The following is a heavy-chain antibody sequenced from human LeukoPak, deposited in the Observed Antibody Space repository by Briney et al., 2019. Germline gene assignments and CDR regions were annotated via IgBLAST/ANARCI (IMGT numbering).Heavy chain of an antibody. CDR3: AKENDFVY. Sequence: GSLRLSFAASGFTFTNYDMHWVRQAPGKGLEWVAVISYDGTNKYYADSVKGRFTISRDNSKSTLYLQMNSLRAEDTAVYYCAKENDFVYWGQGTLVTVSS. D-gene: IGHD3-3*01. CDR2: ISYDGTNK. J-gene: IGHJ4*02. CDR1: GFTFTNYD. V-gene: IGHV3-30*18.